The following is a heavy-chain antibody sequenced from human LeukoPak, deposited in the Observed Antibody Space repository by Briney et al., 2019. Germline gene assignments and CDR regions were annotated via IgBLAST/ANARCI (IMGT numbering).Heavy chain of an antibody. CDR2: ISWNSGSI. CDR3: ARDLMGIAYRGAFYY. CDR1: GFTFDDYA. D-gene: IGHD6-13*01. V-gene: IGHV3-9*01. J-gene: IGHJ4*02. Sequence: GRSLRLSCAASGFTFDDYAMHWVRQAPGKGLEWVSGISWNSGSIGYADSVKGRFTISRDSAKNSLYLQMNSLRAEDTAVYYCARDLMGIAYRGAFYYWGQGTLVTVSS.